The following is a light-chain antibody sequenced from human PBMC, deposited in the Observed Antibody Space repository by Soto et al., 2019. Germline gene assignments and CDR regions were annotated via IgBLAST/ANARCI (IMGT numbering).Light chain of an antibody. V-gene: IGKV1-5*03. CDR3: QQYNNLWT. Sequence: DIQMTQSPSTLSASVGDRVTITCRASQSISSWLAWYQQKPGKAPKLLIYKASSLESGVPSRFSGSGSGTEFTLTISSLQPDDFATYYCQQYNNLWTFGQGT. J-gene: IGKJ1*01. CDR2: KAS. CDR1: QSISSW.